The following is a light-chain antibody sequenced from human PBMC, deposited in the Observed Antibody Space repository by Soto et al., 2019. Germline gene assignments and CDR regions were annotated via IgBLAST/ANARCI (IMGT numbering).Light chain of an antibody. CDR3: TSYTSSSTPV. J-gene: IGLJ1*01. CDR2: EVS. Sequence: QSALTQPASVSGTPGQAITISCTGTSSDVGGYNYVSWYQQHPGKAPKLMIYEVSNGPSGVSDRFSGSKSGTTASLTISGLQAEDEADYYSTSYTSSSTPVFGTGTKATVL. CDR1: SSDVGGYNY. V-gene: IGLV2-14*01.